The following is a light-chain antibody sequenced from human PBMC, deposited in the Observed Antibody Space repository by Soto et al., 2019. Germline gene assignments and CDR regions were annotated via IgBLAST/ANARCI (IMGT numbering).Light chain of an antibody. J-gene: IGKJ5*01. Sequence: EIVLTQSPATLSLSPXERATRSCRASQSVSSYLAWYQQKPGQAPRLLIYDASNRATGIPARFSGSGSGTDFTLTISSLEPADFAVYYCQQRSNWPITFGQGTRLEIK. CDR2: DAS. V-gene: IGKV3-11*01. CDR3: QQRSNWPIT. CDR1: QSVSSY.